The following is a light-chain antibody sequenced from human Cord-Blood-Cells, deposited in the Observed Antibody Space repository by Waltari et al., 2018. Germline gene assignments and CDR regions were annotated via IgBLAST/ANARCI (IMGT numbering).Light chain of an antibody. J-gene: IGKJ2*03. CDR1: QDISNS. CDR3: QQYDTVYS. V-gene: IGKV1-33*01. CDR2: DAS. Sequence: TQITQSPALLSQCVGDSDPLTCQASQDISNSLNWYQQKPGKAPKLLIYDASNLETGVPSRFSGSGSGTDFTFTISSLQPEDIATYYCQQYDTVYSFGQGTKLEIK.